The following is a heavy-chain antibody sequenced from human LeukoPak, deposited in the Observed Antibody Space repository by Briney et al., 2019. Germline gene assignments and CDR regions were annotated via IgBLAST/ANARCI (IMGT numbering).Heavy chain of an antibody. CDR1: GYTFTHYA. J-gene: IGHJ6*03. CDR2: INTNTGNP. V-gene: IGHV7-4-1*02. D-gene: IGHD3-22*01. Sequence: VASVKVSCKASGYTFTHYAINWVRQAPGHGLECMGWINTNTGNPTYAQGFTGRFVFSLDTSVGTAYLQISSLKAEDTAVYSCARVNYDSSGYYMDVWGNGTTVTVSS. CDR3: ARVNYDSSGYYMDV.